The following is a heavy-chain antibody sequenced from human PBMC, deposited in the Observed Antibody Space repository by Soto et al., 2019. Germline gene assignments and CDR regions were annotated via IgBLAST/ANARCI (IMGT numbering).Heavy chain of an antibody. D-gene: IGHD3-3*01. CDR1: GGSISSYY. V-gene: IGHV4-59*01. CDR2: IYYSGST. J-gene: IGHJ4*02. Sequence: PSETLSLTCTVSGGSISSYYWSWIRQPPGKGLEWIGYIYYSGSTNYNPSLKSRVTISVDTSKNQFSLKLSSVTAADTAVYYCARVCYDFWSGYSLYYFDYCGQATLVTVSS. CDR3: ARVCYDFWSGYSLYYFDY.